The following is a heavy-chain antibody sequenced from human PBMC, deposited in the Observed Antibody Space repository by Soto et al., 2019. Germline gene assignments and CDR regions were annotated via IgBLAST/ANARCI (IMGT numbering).Heavy chain of an antibody. CDR1: GFTFSGSA. D-gene: IGHD3-3*01. CDR2: VSYDGSNE. Sequence: QVQLVESGGGVVQPGRSLRLSCEASGFTFSGSAMQWVRQAPGKGLEWVAVVSYDGSNEYYADSVKGRFTISRYNSNKTLYLQMNSLRPEDTAVYYCARDFGRVTIFGVAHYGMDVGGQGTTVIVS. J-gene: IGHJ6*02. V-gene: IGHV3-30-3*01. CDR3: ARDFGRVTIFGVAHYGMDV.